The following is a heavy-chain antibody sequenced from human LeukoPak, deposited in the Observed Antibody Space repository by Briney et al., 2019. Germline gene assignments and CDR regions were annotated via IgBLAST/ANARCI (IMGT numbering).Heavy chain of an antibody. V-gene: IGHV3-23*01. Sequence: GGSLRLSCAASGFTFSSYAMSWVRQAPGKGLEWVSAISGSGNTTHHSDSVKGRFNISRDNSKSTLFLQMNSLSAEDTAVYYCARGPYCRGTTCYSIGAFDIWGQGTMVTVSS. J-gene: IGHJ3*02. CDR3: ARGPYCRGTTCYSIGAFDI. CDR1: GFTFSSYA. CDR2: ISGSGNTT. D-gene: IGHD2-2*01.